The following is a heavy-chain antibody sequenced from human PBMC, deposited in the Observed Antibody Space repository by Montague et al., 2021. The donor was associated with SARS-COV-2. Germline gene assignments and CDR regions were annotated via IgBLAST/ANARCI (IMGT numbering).Heavy chain of an antibody. CDR1: GGSFSTYS. D-gene: IGHD2-2*02. V-gene: IGHV4-34*01. CDR2: IHHGGST. CDR3: ARLGDGVVPSPILGVVPYYSYYYMDV. J-gene: IGHJ6*03. Sequence: SETLSLTCAVHGGSFSTYSWNWIRQPPGKGLEWIGEIHHGGSTNYNPSLKSRVTISAGTSKNQFSLKLTSVAAADTAVYYCARLGDGVVPSPILGVVPYYSYYYMDVWGKGTTVTVSS.